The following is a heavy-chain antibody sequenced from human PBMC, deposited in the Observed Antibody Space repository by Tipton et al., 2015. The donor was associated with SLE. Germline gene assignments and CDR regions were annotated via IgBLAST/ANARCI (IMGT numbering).Heavy chain of an antibody. CDR3: ARDLAGAWGPYYYGMDV. CDR1: GGSFSGYY. D-gene: IGHD7-27*01. CDR2: IDHSGGT. Sequence: TLSLTCAVYGGSFSGYYWIWIRQPPGKGLEWIGEIDHSGGTKYNPSLQSRVSISVDTSKNQFSLNLSSVTAADSSVYYCARDLAGAWGPYYYGMDVWGQGTTVTVSS. V-gene: IGHV4-34*01. J-gene: IGHJ6*02.